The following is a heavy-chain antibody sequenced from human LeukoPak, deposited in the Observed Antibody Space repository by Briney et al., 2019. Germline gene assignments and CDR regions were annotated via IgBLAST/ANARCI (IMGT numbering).Heavy chain of an antibody. CDR2: SSSSGSTI. CDR3: ARRRDFIDY. Sequence: KPGGSLRLSCAASGFTLSDYYMSWIRQAPGKGLEWVSYSSSSGSTIYYADSVKGRFAISRDNAKNSLYLQMNSLRAEDTVVYYCARRRDFIDYWGQGTLVTVSS. J-gene: IGHJ4*02. D-gene: IGHD3/OR15-3a*01. CDR1: GFTLSDYY. V-gene: IGHV3-11*01.